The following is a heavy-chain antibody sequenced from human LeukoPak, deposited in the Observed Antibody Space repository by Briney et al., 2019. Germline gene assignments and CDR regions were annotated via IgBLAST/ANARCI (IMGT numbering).Heavy chain of an antibody. J-gene: IGHJ4*02. Sequence: SETLSLTCTVSGGSISSSSYYWGWIRQPPGKGLEWIGTIYYSGSTYYNPSLKSRVTISVDTSKNQFSLKLSSVTAADTAVYYCARNLAGHFGGFYFDDWGQGTLVTVSS. CDR2: IYYSGST. CDR3: ARNLAGHFGGFYFDD. V-gene: IGHV4-39*07. D-gene: IGHD4-23*01. CDR1: GGSISSSSYY.